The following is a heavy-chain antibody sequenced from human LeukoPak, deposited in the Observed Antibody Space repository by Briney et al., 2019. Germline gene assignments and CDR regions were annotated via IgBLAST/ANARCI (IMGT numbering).Heavy chain of an antibody. CDR2: ISGSGGST. J-gene: IGHJ6*02. V-gene: IGHV3-23*01. D-gene: IGHD6-19*01. CDR1: GFTFSSYA. Sequence: GGSLRLSCAASGFTFSSYAMSWVHQAPGKGLEWVSAISGSGGSTYYADSVKGRFTISRDNSKNTLYLQMNSLRAEDTAVYYCAKQFSGWLDYYYYGMDVWGQGTTVTVSS. CDR3: AKQFSGWLDYYYYGMDV.